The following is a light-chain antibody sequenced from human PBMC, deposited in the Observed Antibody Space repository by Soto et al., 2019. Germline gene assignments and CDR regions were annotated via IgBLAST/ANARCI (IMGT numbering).Light chain of an antibody. CDR3: LSYDKSLSGYV. CDR1: SSNIGAGYD. CDR2: GNT. Sequence: VLKQPASVSGAPGERLTLSCTGSSSNIGAGYDVHWYQQLPGAAPKVVIYGNTNRPSGVPDRFSGSKSGPSASLVITGLQAEDEADYYCLSYDKSLSGYVFGAGTKVTVL. J-gene: IGLJ1*01. V-gene: IGLV1-40*01.